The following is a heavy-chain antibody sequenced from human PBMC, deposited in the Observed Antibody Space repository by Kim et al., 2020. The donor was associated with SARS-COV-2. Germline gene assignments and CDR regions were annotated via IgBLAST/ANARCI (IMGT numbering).Heavy chain of an antibody. J-gene: IGHJ4*02. CDR1: GYTFTGYY. V-gene: IGHV1-2*02. CDR3: ARAWDCSGGSCYSDY. D-gene: IGHD2-15*01. CDR2: INPNSGGT. Sequence: ASVKVSCKASGYTFTGYYMHWVRQAPGQGLEWMGWINPNSGGTNYAQKFQGRVTMTRDTSISTAYMELSRLRSDDTAVYYCARAWDCSGGSCYSDYWGQGTLVTVSS.